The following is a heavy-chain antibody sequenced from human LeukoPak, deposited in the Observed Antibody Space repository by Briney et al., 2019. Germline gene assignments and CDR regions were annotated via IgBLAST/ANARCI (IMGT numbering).Heavy chain of an antibody. CDR2: MNPNSGNT. V-gene: IGHV1-8*02. CDR3: ARVRQSKYRNTDY. D-gene: IGHD2/OR15-2a*01. J-gene: IGHJ4*02. Sequence: ASVKVSCKASGYTFTSLDINWVRQATGQGLEWMGWMNPNSGNTGYAQKSQGRVTMTRNTSISTAYMELSSLRSEDTAVYYCARVRQSKYRNTDYWGQGTLVTVSS. CDR1: GYTFTSLD.